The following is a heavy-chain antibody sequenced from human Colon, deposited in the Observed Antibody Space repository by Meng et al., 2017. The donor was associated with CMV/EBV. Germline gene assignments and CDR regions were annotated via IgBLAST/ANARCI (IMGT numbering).Heavy chain of an antibody. CDR1: GFTFSSYA. J-gene: IGHJ4*02. CDR2: ISGSGGST. D-gene: IGHD6-6*01. Sequence: GESLKISCAASGFTFSSYAMSWVRQAPGKGLEWVSAISGSGGSTYYADSVKGRFTISRDNSKSTLYLQMNSLRAEDTAVYYCAKWESLPLIYSSSYYFDYWGQGTLVTVSS. V-gene: IGHV3-23*01. CDR3: AKWESLPLIYSSSYYFDY.